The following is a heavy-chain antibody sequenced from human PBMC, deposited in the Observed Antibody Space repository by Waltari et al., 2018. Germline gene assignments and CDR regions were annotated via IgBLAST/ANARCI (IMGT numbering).Heavy chain of an antibody. CDR3: AKDLDSSSWYRAFDY. V-gene: IGHV3-23*01. CDR2: ISGSGGST. Sequence: EVQLLESGGGLVQPGGSLRLPCAASGFTFSSYAMSWVRQAPGKGLEWVSAISGSGGSTYYADSVKGRFTISRDNSKNTLYLQMNSLRAEDTAVYYCAKDLDSSSWYRAFDYWGQGTLVTVSS. J-gene: IGHJ4*02. CDR1: GFTFSSYA. D-gene: IGHD6-13*01.